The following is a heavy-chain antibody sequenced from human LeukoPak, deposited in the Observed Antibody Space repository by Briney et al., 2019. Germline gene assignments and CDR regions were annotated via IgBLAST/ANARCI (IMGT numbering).Heavy chain of an antibody. D-gene: IGHD6-13*01. J-gene: IGHJ4*02. CDR3: ATSIAAHLGYDLDY. CDR1: GYTLTELS. CDR2: FDPEDGET. V-gene: IGHV1-24*01. Sequence: ASVKVSCKVSGYTLTELSMHWVRQAPGKGLECMGGFDPEDGETIYAQKFQGRVTMTEDTSTDTAYMELSSLRSEDTAVYYCATSIAAHLGYDLDYWGQGTLVTVSS.